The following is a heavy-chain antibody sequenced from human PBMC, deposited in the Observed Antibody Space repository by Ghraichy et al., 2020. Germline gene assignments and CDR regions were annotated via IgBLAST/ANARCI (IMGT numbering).Heavy chain of an antibody. D-gene: IGHD1-26*01. CDR3: ARGVIVGATNFDY. CDR2: ISSSSSYI. Sequence: GGSLRLSCAASGFTFSSYSMNWVRQAPGKGLEWVSSISSSSSYIYYADSVKGRFTISRDNAKNSLYLQMNSLRAEDTAVYYCARGVIVGATNFDYWGQGTLVTVSS. J-gene: IGHJ4*02. V-gene: IGHV3-21*01. CDR1: GFTFSSYS.